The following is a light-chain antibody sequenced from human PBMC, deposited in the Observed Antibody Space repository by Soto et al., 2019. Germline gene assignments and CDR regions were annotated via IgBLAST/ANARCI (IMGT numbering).Light chain of an antibody. J-gene: IGLJ2*01. CDR1: SSDVGSYNL. CDR3: CSYAGSSTNVV. CDR2: EGS. V-gene: IGLV2-23*01. Sequence: QSVLTQPASVSGSPGQSITISCTGTSSDVGSYNLVSWYQQHPGKAPNLMIYEGSKRPSGVSNRFSGSKSGNTASLTISVLQDEDEADYYCCSYAGSSTNVVFGGGTKLTVL.